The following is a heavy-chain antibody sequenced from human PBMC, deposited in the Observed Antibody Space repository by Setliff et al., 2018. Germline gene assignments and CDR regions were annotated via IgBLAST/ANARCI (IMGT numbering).Heavy chain of an antibody. CDR1: GFTFNFFW. CDR2: INQDGSTP. V-gene: IGHV3-7*01. D-gene: IGHD1-26*01. CDR3: ARGREVGRGEDAFDI. J-gene: IGHJ3*02. Sequence: HPGGSLRLSCAASGFTFNFFWMSWVRQVPGKGLEWVANINQDGSTPFYVDSVKGRFTISRDNAKNSLYLQMNSLRAEDTAVYFCARGREVGRGEDAFDIWGQGTMVTVSS.